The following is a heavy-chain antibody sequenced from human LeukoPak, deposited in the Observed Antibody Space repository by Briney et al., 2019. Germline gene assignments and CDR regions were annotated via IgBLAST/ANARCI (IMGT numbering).Heavy chain of an antibody. V-gene: IGHV1-2*02. J-gene: IGHJ5*02. CDR1: GYTFTGYY. D-gene: IGHD3-10*01. CDR3: ARGRIPMVRGVIITCWFDP. Sequence: ASVKVSCKASGYTFTGYYMHWLRQAPGQGLEWMGWINPNSCGTNYAQKFQGRVTMTRDTSISTAYMELSRLRSDDTAVYYCARGRIPMVRGVIITCWFDPWGQGTLVTVSS. CDR2: INPNSCGT.